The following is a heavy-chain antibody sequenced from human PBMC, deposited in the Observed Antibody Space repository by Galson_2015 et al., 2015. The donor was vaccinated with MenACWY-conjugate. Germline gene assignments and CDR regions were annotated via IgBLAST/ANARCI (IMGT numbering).Heavy chain of an antibody. CDR2: INGRSSTI. V-gene: IGHV3-48*02. CDR3: VRVGPADYNSYRVNRHY. Sequence: SLRLSCATSGFCFSAYSMHWVRQAPGKGLEWVAYINGRSSTIYYADSVKGRFTVSRDNAKNSLYLQMNSLRDEDTAIYHCVRVGPADYNSYRVNRHYWGQGTLVIVSS. J-gene: IGHJ4*02. D-gene: IGHD4-11*01. CDR1: GFCFSAYS.